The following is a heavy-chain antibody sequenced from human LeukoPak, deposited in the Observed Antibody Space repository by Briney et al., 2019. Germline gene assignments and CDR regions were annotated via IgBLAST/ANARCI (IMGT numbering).Heavy chain of an antibody. CDR2: IIPILGIA. J-gene: IGHJ4*02. CDR3: ASHSSGYESYFDY. V-gene: IGHV1-69*02. CDR1: GGTFSSYT. D-gene: IGHD3-22*01. Sequence: VASVKVSCKASGGTFSSYTISWVRQAPGQGLEWMGRIIPILGIANYAQKFQGRVTITADKSTSTAYMELSSLRSEDTAVYYCASHSSGYESYFDYWGQGTLVTVSS.